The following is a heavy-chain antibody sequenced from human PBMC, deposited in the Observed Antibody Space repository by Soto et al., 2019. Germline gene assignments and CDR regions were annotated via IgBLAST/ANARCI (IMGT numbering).Heavy chain of an antibody. CDR3: ARTPSVGGYYGSGSYLDNWFDP. J-gene: IGHJ5*02. Sequence: SETLSLTCSVSGGSIRSYYWSWIRQPPGKGLEWIGYIYHSGSTNYNPSLKSRVTISVDTSKNQFSLKLSSVTAADTAVYYCARTPSVGGYYGSGSYLDNWFDPWGQGTLVTVSS. V-gene: IGHV4-59*08. CDR2: IYHSGST. D-gene: IGHD3-10*01. CDR1: GGSIRSYY.